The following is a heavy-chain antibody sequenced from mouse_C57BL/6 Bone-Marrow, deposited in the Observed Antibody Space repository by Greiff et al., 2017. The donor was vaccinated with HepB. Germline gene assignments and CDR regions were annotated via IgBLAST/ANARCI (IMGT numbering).Heavy chain of an antibody. CDR2: INPSSGYT. V-gene: IGHV1-7*01. Sequence: QVHVKQSGAELAKPGASVKLSCKASGSTFTSYWMHWVKQRPGQGLEWIGYINPSSGYTKYNQKFKDKATLTADKSSSTAYMQLSSLTYEDSAVYYCAQRVGDSNFPLAMDYWGQGTSVTVSS. CDR3: AQRVGDSNFPLAMDY. CDR1: GSTFTSYW. J-gene: IGHJ4*01. D-gene: IGHD2-5*01.